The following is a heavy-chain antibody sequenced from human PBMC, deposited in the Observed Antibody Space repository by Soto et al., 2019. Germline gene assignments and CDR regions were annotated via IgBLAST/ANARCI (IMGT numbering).Heavy chain of an antibody. CDR1: GGSISSGGYY. CDR3: AREFSSSLNAAFDI. D-gene: IGHD6-13*01. V-gene: IGHV4-31*03. CDR2: IYYSGST. Sequence: PSETLSLTCTVSGGSISSGGYYWSWIRQHPGKGLEWIGYIYYSGSTYYNPSLKSRVTISVDTSKNQFSLKLSSVTAADTAVYYCAREFSSSLNAAFDIWGQGTMVTV. J-gene: IGHJ3*02.